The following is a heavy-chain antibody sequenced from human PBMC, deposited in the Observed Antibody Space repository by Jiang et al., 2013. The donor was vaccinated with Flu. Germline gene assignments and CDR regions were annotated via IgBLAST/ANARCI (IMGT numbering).Heavy chain of an antibody. Sequence: TVSGGSISDSSDYVGLDPPAPREGLEWIGSMSPSGITYYSPSLKSRVTMSVDTSKKQFSLRLNHVIAADTAIYYCARDRDIVSRGGFDYWGQGTLVTVSS. CDR3: ARDRDIVSRGGFDY. CDR1: GGSISDSSDY. J-gene: IGHJ4*02. CDR2: MSPSGIT. D-gene: IGHD5/OR15-5a*01. V-gene: IGHV4-39*07.